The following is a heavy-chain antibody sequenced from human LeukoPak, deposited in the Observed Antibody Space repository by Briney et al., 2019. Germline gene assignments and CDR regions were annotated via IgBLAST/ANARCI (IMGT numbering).Heavy chain of an antibody. CDR1: GYTFTSYY. J-gene: IGHJ4*02. V-gene: IGHV1-24*01. Sequence: ASVKVSCKASGYTFTSYYMHWVRQAPGQGLEWMGGFDPEDGETIYAQKFQGRVTMTEDTSTDTAYMELSSLRSEDTAVYYCATVLHPGIAAAGTTYPDYWGQGTLVTVSS. CDR3: ATVLHPGIAAAGTTYPDY. CDR2: FDPEDGET. D-gene: IGHD6-13*01.